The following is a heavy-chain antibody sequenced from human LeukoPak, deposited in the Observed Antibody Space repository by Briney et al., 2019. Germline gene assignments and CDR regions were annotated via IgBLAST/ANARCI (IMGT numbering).Heavy chain of an antibody. CDR2: IKQDGSER. CDR3: TRDFERYSSSSLQH. V-gene: IGHV3-7*01. J-gene: IGHJ1*01. D-gene: IGHD6-6*01. Sequence: GGSLRLSCAASGFTFRSYWMNWVRQAPGKGLEWVANIKQDGSERYYVDSVKGRFTISRDNAKNSLYLQMNSLRVEDTAMYHCTRDFERYSSSSLQHWGQGTLVTVSS. CDR1: GFTFRSYW.